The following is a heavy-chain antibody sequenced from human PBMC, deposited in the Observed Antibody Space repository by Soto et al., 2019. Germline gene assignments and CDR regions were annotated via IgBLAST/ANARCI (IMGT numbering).Heavy chain of an antibody. CDR3: ARGWYYFDV. J-gene: IGHJ4*02. CDR2: ICYGGTT. D-gene: IGHD2-15*01. V-gene: IGHV4-38-2*01. Sequence: NPSETLSLTCDVSVEPMTGGYYWGWIRQSPGKGLEWIGSICYGGTTYYNPSLRSRLAISIDTSKNQFSLRLSSVTAADTALYYCARGWYYFDVWGQGSLVTVSS. CDR1: VEPMTGGYY.